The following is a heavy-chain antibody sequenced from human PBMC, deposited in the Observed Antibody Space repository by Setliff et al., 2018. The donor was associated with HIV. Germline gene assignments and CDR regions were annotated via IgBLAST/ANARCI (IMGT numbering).Heavy chain of an antibody. D-gene: IGHD2-15*01. CDR3: ARLVKKTVIASGGP. Sequence: KSSETLSLTCNVSGGSISSSSYYWGWIRQPPGKGLQWIASFHYSGSTSYNPSLRSRVTVSVDTSKNQFSLKLTSVTAADTAVYYCARLVKKTVIASGGPWGQGALVTVSS. V-gene: IGHV4-39*01. CDR2: FHYSGST. CDR1: GGSISSSSYY. J-gene: IGHJ5*02.